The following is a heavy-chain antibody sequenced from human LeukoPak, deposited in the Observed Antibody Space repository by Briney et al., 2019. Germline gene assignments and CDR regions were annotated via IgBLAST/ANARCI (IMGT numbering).Heavy chain of an antibody. D-gene: IGHD1-1*01. CDR3: ARSRGYTTNWNRYYFDY. CDR1: GFTLCADW. Sequence: GGSLRLSCTGSGFTLCADWLSCGCETPGQGVGWVGTIKENGSNESYIDSVKGRFTISRDNANKSVYLQMNNLKFEDTALYYCARSRGYTTNWNRYYFDYWGQGTLVTVSS. J-gene: IGHJ4*02. CDR2: IKENGSNE. V-gene: IGHV3-7*02.